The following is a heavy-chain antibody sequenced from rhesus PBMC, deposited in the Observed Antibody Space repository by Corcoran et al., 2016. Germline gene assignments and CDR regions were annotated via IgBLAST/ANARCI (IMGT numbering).Heavy chain of an antibody. D-gene: IGHD4-29*01. J-gene: IGHJ4*01. Sequence: QVQLQESGPGLVKPSETLSLTCAVSGASISGFWGTWIRQPPGKGLVWIGEINGDSGTTYYNASLKSRVTISKDASQNQFSLKLSSMTAADTAVYFCARGGYGSSYHWGQGVLVTVSS. CDR3: ARGGYGSSYH. V-gene: IGHV4-80*01. CDR2: INGDSGTT. CDR1: GASISGFW.